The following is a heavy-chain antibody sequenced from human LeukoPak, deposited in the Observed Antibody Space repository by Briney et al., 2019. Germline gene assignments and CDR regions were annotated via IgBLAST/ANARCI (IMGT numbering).Heavy chain of an antibody. Sequence: GGSLRLSCATSGFTFSSYAMSWVRQAPGKGLEWVSVISGSGGSTNYADSVKGRFTISRDNSKNTLYLQMNSLRAEDTAVYYCAKEPGVAVADPPYFDYWGQGTLVTVSS. CDR2: ISGSGGST. V-gene: IGHV3-23*01. J-gene: IGHJ4*02. CDR1: GFTFSSYA. CDR3: AKEPGVAVADPPYFDY. D-gene: IGHD6-19*01.